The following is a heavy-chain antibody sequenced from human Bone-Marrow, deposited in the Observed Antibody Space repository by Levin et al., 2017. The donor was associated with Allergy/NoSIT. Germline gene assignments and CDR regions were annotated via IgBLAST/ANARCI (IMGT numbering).Heavy chain of an antibody. J-gene: IGHJ4*02. CDR1: GFNFPNYA. V-gene: IGHV3-23*01. CDR3: AKGLWAVRGPIDPYDF. Sequence: GESLKISCTASGFNFPNYAMSWVRQAPGKGLEWVSVISGSGDDTFYAESVKGRFTISRDNSKNTLSLQMSSLRAEDTAIYYCAKGLWAVRGPIDPYDFWGQGTLVTV. CDR2: ISGSGDDT. D-gene: IGHD3-10*01.